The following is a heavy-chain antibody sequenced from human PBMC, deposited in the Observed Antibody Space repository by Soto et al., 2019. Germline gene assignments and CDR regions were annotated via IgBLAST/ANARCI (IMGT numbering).Heavy chain of an antibody. CDR3: ARAPRVALTDYYGMDV. CDR2: ISSSSSYI. D-gene: IGHD2-21*01. J-gene: IGHJ6*02. Sequence: EVQLVESGGGLVKPGGSLRLSCAASGFTFSSYNMNWVRQAPGKGLEWVSSISSSSSYIYYADSVKGRFTISRDNAKNSLYLQMNSLRAEDTAVYYCARAPRVALTDYYGMDVWGQGTTVTVSS. V-gene: IGHV3-21*01. CDR1: GFTFSSYN.